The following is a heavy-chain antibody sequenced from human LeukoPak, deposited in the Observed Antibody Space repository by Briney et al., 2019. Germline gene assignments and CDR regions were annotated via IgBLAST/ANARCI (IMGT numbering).Heavy chain of an antibody. J-gene: IGHJ6*02. CDR1: GFTFSNYG. Sequence: GGSLRLSCAASGFTFSNYGIHWVRQAPGKGLEWVTVIWYDGSNKYYADSVKGRFTISRDNSKNTLYLQMNSLRAEDTAVYYCARGSAATYYYYGMDVWGQGTTVTVSS. V-gene: IGHV3-33*01. CDR2: IWYDGSNK. D-gene: IGHD2-15*01. CDR3: ARGSAATYYYYGMDV.